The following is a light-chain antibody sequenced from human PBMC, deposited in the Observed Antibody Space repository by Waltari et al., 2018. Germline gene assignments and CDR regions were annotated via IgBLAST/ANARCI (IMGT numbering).Light chain of an antibody. CDR2: AAS. CDR1: QGISNY. J-gene: IGKJ1*01. V-gene: IGKV1-27*01. CDR3: QKYNSAPWT. Sequence: DIQMTQSPSSLSASVGDRVTITCRASQGISNYLAWYQQKPGKVPKLLIYAASTLQSGVPSRLSGSGSGTDFTLTISSLQPEDGATYYCQKYNSAPWTFGQGTKVEIK.